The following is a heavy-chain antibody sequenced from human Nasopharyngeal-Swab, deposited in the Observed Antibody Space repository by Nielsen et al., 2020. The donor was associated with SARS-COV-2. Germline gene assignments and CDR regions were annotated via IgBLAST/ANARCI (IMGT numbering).Heavy chain of an antibody. CDR3: VRGPSSGYANDAFGV. J-gene: IGHJ3*01. Sequence: GESLKISCAASGFTFSSYWMHWVRQAPGKGLVWVSRINTDGTSTSYADSVKGRLTIARDNAKNTLYMQMNSLSDEDTAVYYCVRGPSSGYANDAFGVWGQGTMATVSS. D-gene: IGHD2-2*01. V-gene: IGHV3-74*01. CDR2: INTDGTST. CDR1: GFTFSSYW.